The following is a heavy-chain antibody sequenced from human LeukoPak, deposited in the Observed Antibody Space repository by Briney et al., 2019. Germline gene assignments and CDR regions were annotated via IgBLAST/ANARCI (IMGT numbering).Heavy chain of an antibody. D-gene: IGHD2-2*01. J-gene: IGHJ4*02. V-gene: IGHV3-30-3*01. CDR2: ISYDGSNK. CDR3: ASGCSSTSCYAY. Sequence: GGSLRLSCAASGFTFNSYAMTWVRQAPGKGLEWVAVISYDGSNKYYADSVKGRFTISRDNSKNTLYLQMNSLRAEDTAVYYCASGCSSTSCYAYWGQGTLVTVSS. CDR1: GFTFNSYA.